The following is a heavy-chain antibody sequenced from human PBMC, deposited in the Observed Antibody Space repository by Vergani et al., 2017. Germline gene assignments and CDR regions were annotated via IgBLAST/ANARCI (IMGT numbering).Heavy chain of an antibody. J-gene: IGHJ6*02. V-gene: IGHV7-4-1*02. CDR2: INTNTGNP. Sequence: QVQLVQCGSELKKPGASVKVSCKASGYTFTIYAMNWVRQAPGQGLEWMGWINTNTGNPTYAQCFTGRFVFSLDTSVSTAYLQISSLKAEDTAVYYCARDTTMLWVHYYYGMDVWGQGTTVTVSS. D-gene: IGHD5-24*01. CDR1: GYTFTIYA. CDR3: ARDTTMLWVHYYYGMDV.